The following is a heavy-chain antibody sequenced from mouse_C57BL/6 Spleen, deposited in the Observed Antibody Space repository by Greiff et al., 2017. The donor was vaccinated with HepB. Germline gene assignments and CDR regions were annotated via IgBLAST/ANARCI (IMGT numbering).Heavy chain of an antibody. CDR3: EKGYYDYDEYYCDY. V-gene: IGHV1-53*01. D-gene: IGHD2-4*01. Sequence: QVQLQQPGTELVKPGASVKLSCKASGYTFTSYWMHWVKQRPGQGLEWIGNINPSNGGTNYNEKFKSKATLTVDKSSSTAYMQLSSLTSEDSAVNYWEKGYYDYDEYYCDYWGQGTTLTVSS. CDR1: GYTFTSYW. J-gene: IGHJ2*01. CDR2: INPSNGGT.